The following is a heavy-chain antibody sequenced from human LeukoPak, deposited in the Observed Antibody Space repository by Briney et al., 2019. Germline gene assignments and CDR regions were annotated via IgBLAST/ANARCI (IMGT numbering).Heavy chain of an antibody. CDR1: GFTCSDYY. D-gene: IGHD4-17*01. CDR3: ARTYGDYAGDWYFDL. CDR2: ISSSGSTI. Sequence: GGSLRLSCAGSGFTCSDYYMSWIRPAPGKGLEWVSYISSSGSTIYYADSVKGRFTISRDNAKNSLYLQMNSRRAEDTAVYYCARTYGDYAGDWYFDLWGRGTLVTVSS. V-gene: IGHV3-11*01. J-gene: IGHJ2*01.